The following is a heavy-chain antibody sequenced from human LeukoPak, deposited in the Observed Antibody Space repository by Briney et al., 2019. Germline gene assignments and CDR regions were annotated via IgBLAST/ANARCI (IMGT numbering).Heavy chain of an antibody. CDR3: AKAGGVGYYFDY. J-gene: IGHJ4*02. D-gene: IGHD2-8*01. CDR1: GFTFNNYA. Sequence: HPGGSLRLSCAASGFTFNNYAMSWVRQAPGRGLEWVSAISDSRSSTYYADSIKGRFTISRDNPKNTLCLQMNSLRAEDTAVYYCAKAGGVGYYFDYWGQGTLVTVSS. V-gene: IGHV3-23*01. CDR2: ISDSRSST.